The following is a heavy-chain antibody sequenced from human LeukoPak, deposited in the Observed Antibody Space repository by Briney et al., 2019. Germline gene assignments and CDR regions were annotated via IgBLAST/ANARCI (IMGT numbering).Heavy chain of an antibody. V-gene: IGHV1-18*01. CDR1: GYNFDIYG. D-gene: IGHD3-9*01. CDR2: ITAYNDNT. Sequence: ASVKVSCKASGYNFDIYGISWVRQAPGQGLEWMGWITAYNDNTNYVQNLQGRVTMTTDTSTSTAYMELRSLRSDDTAVYSCARFPLYFNILTGYQATHYFDHWGQGTLVTVSS. J-gene: IGHJ4*02. CDR3: ARFPLYFNILTGYQATHYFDH.